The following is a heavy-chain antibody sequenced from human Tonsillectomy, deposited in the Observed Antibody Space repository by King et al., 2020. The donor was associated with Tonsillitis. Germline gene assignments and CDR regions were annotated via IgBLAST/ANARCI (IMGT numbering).Heavy chain of an antibody. CDR1: GGTFSSYA. V-gene: IGHV1-69*12. D-gene: IGHD6-6*01. J-gene: IGHJ6*02. CDR2: IIPIFGTP. CDR3: ARAGSSSDYYYYGLDV. Sequence: QPVQSGAEVKKPGSSVKVSCKASGGTFSSYAIIWVRQAPGQGLEWMGGIIPIFGTPNYAQKFQGRVTITADESTSTAYMELTSLRSDDTAVYYCARAGSSSDYYYYGLDVWGQGTTVTVSS.